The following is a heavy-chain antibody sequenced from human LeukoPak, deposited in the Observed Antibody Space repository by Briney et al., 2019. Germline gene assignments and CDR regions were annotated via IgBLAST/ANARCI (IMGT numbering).Heavy chain of an antibody. CDR1: GYTFTGYY. J-gene: IGHJ4*02. Sequence: ASVKVSCKASGYTFTGYYMHWVRQAPGQGLEWMGWINPNSGGTNYAQKFQGRVTMTRDTSISTAYMELSRLRSDDTAVYYCAREVNYYYDSSGYSLWGQGTLVTVSS. V-gene: IGHV1-2*02. CDR3: AREVNYYYDSSGYSL. D-gene: IGHD3-22*01. CDR2: INPNSGGT.